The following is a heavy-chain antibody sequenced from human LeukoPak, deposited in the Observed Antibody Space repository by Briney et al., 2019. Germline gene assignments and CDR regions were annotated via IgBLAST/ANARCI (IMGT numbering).Heavy chain of an antibody. Sequence: AGGSLRLSCAASGFTFSTYSMNWVRQAPGKGLEWVSSITRSSYIYYADSVKGRFTISRDNAKNSLYLQMNSLRAEDTAVYYCAGGPSGYHNTGGQGTLVTVSS. J-gene: IGHJ4*02. CDR1: GFTFSTYS. V-gene: IGHV3-21*01. CDR3: AGGPSGYHNT. D-gene: IGHD5-12*01. CDR2: ITRSSYI.